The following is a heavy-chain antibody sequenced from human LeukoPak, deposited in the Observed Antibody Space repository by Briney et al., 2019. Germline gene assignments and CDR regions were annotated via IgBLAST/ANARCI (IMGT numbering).Heavy chain of an antibody. J-gene: IGHJ4*02. D-gene: IGHD3-3*01. Sequence: ASVEVSCKASGYTFISYVISWVRPAPRQGLEWIGWINAYNGNTNHAQKFQGRVTMTTDTSASTVYMELRSLRSDDTAVYYCARDYDSWSGSYWGQGTLVTVSS. CDR1: GYTFISYV. CDR2: INAYNGNT. V-gene: IGHV1-18*01. CDR3: ARDYDSWSGSY.